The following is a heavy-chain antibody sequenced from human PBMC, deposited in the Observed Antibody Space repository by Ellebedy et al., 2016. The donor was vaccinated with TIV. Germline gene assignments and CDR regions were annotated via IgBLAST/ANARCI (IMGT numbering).Heavy chain of an antibody. CDR2: INHSGST. Sequence: GSLRLXXTVSGGSISSSSYYWSWIRQPPGKGLEWIGEINHSGSTNYNPSLKSRVTISVDTSKNQFSLKLSSVTAADTAVYYCARGRRGYSYGRDGTLDYWGQGTLVTVSS. CDR3: ARGRRGYSYGRDGTLDY. J-gene: IGHJ4*02. CDR1: GGSISSSSYY. V-gene: IGHV4-39*07. D-gene: IGHD5-18*01.